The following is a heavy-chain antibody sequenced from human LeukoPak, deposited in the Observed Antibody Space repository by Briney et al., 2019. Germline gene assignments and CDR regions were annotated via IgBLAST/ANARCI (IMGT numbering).Heavy chain of an antibody. Sequence: SETLSLTCTVSGGSISSGSYYWSWIRQPAGKGLEWIGRIYTSGSTNYNPSLKSRVTISVDTSKNQFSLKLSSVTAVDTAVYYCARGVTMVRGVFDYWGQGTLVTVSS. CDR1: GGSISSGSYY. J-gene: IGHJ4*02. CDR3: ARGVTMVRGVFDY. V-gene: IGHV4-61*02. CDR2: IYTSGST. D-gene: IGHD3-10*01.